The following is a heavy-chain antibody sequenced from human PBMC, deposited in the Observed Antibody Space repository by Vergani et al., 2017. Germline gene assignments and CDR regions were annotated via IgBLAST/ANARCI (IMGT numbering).Heavy chain of an antibody. J-gene: IGHJ4*02. CDR2: INWNGGST. V-gene: IGHV3-20*04. CDR3: ARALYYYDSSGYYQYYFDY. Sequence: EVQLLESGGGLVQPGGSLRLSCAASGFTFDDYGMSWVRQAPGKGLEWVSGINWNGGSTGYADSVKGRFTISRDNAKNSLYLQMNSLRAEDTAVYYCARALYYYDSSGYYQYYFDYWGQGTLVTVSS. CDR1: GFTFDDYG. D-gene: IGHD3-22*01.